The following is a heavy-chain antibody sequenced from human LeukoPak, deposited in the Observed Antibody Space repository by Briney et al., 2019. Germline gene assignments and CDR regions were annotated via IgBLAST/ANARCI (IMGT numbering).Heavy chain of an antibody. D-gene: IGHD5-18*01. J-gene: IGHJ4*02. Sequence: NAGGSLRLSCAASGFTFRNAWMSWVRQAPGKGLEWVGRIKGKTDGETTEYAAPVKDRFTISRDDSRNTLYLQMHSLKTEDPAVYYCTTDPLFRYSSAYISFDYWGQGTLVTVSS. CDR3: TTDPLFRYSSAYISFDY. V-gene: IGHV3-15*01. CDR2: IKGKTDGETT. CDR1: GFTFRNAW.